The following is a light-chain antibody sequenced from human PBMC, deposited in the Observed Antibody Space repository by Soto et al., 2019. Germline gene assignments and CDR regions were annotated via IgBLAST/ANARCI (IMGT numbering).Light chain of an antibody. V-gene: IGLV1-47*01. Sequence: QLVLTQPPSTTGTPGQRVTISCSGRTSNIGYNFVYWYQHLPGTAPKLLIYRNDERPSGVPDRFSGSKSGTSASLAISGLRSEDEADYYCAAWDGSLSAWVFGGGTTLTVL. CDR1: TSNIGYNF. J-gene: IGLJ3*02. CDR3: AAWDGSLSAWV. CDR2: RND.